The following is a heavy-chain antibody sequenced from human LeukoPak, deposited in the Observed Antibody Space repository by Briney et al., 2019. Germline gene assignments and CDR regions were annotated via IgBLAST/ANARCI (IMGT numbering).Heavy chain of an antibody. CDR1: GYTFTDYY. V-gene: IGHV1-2*07. J-gene: IGHJ4*02. CDR3: VRDAVTAEDLDY. CDR2: IRSDNGDT. Sequence: ASVKVSCKASGYTFTDYYIHWVRQAPGQGLEWMAWIRSDNGDTDYSHKFQGRVTVTRDTSISTAYMELSGLMSDDTAVYFCVRDAVTAEDLDYWGQGTLVTVSS. D-gene: IGHD4-11*01.